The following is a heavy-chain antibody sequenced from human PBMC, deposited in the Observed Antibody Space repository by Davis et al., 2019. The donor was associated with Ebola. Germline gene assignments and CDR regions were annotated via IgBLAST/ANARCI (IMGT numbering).Heavy chain of an antibody. D-gene: IGHD7-27*01. CDR1: GFTFSSYS. Sequence: GGSLRLSCAASGFTFSSYSMNWVRQAPGKGLEWVSYISSSSSTIYYADSVKGRFTISRDNAKHSLYLQMNSLRVEDTAVYYCARVGNYYYYMDVWGKGTTVTVSS. CDR2: ISSSSSTI. J-gene: IGHJ6*03. V-gene: IGHV3-48*04. CDR3: ARVGNYYYYMDV.